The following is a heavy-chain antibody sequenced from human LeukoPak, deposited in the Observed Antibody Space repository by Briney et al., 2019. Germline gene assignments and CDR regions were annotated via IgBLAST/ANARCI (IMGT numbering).Heavy chain of an antibody. CDR3: AREGDYFDY. J-gene: IGHJ4*02. CDR2: ISYDGSNK. V-gene: IGHV3-30*04. CDR1: GFTFSGYA. D-gene: IGHD3-16*01. Sequence: GRSLRLSCAASGFTFSGYAMHWVRQAPGKGLEWVAGISYDGSNKYYADSVKGRFTISRDNSENTLSLQMNSLKDEDTAVYYCAREGDYFDYWGQGTLVTVSS.